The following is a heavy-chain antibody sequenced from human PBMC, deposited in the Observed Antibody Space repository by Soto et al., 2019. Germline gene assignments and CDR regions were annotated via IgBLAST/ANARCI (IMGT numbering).Heavy chain of an antibody. D-gene: IGHD3-10*01. V-gene: IGHV1-46*03. CDR2: INHSGGST. J-gene: IGHJ4*02. Sequence: QVQLVQSGAEVKKPGASVKVSCKASGYTFTSYYMHWVRQAPGQGLEWMGIINHSGGSTSYAQKFQGRVTMTRDTSTSTVYMELSSLRSEDTAVYYCARVMVRGTVDYWGQGTLVTVSS. CDR1: GYTFTSYY. CDR3: ARVMVRGTVDY.